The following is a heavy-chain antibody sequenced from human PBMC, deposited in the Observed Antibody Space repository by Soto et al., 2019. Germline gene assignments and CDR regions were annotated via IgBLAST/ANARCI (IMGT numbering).Heavy chain of an antibody. Sequence: QVVLQESGPGRVKPSQTLSLTCVVSGGSMSRGGQSWSWIRQPPGKGLEWLGFIYYTGSTYYNPSLKSRVTLSVDRSKNQFSLNLTSVTAADTAMYFCARAPPGPSLRWDVWGQGTTVTVSS. D-gene: IGHD3-10*01. CDR3: ARAPPGPSLRWDV. J-gene: IGHJ6*02. CDR2: IYYTGST. CDR1: GGSMSRGGQS. V-gene: IGHV4-30-2*01.